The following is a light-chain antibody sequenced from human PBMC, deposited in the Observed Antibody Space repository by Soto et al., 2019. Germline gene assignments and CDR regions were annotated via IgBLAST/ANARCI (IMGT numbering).Light chain of an antibody. CDR1: QSVTSSY. CDR3: QQYETSPRT. CDR2: GAS. J-gene: IGKJ1*01. Sequence: EIVLTQSPGTLSLSPGERATLSCRASQSVTSSYLAWFQQTPGQAPRLLIYGASSRATGIPDRFSGSGSGTDFTLTISRLEPEDFEVYYYQQYETSPRTFGQGTKVEMK. V-gene: IGKV3-20*01.